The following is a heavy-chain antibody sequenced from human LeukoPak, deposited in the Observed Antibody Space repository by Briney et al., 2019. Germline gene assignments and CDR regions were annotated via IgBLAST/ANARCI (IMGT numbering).Heavy chain of an antibody. CDR3: ARDFGYSGTDGHFDY. V-gene: IGHV3-30*04. Sequence: GGSLRLSCAASGFTFSSYAMHWVRQAPGKGLEWVAVISYDGSNKYYADSVKGRFTISRDNSKNTLYLLMNSLRAEDTAVYYCARDFGYSGTDGHFDYWGQGTLVTVSS. CDR2: ISYDGSNK. J-gene: IGHJ4*02. D-gene: IGHD5-12*01. CDR1: GFTFSSYA.